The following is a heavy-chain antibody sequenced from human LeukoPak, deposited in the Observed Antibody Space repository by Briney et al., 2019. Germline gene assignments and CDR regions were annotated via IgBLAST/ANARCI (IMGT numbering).Heavy chain of an antibody. CDR3: ARVGYVGGYFDY. J-gene: IGHJ4*02. CDR1: GFTFSSYS. Sequence: GGSLRLSCAASGFTFSSYSMNWVRQAPGKGLEWVSSISSSSSYIYYADSVKGRFTISRDNAKNSLYLQMNSLRAEDTAVYYCARVGYVGGYFDYWGQGTLVTVSS. V-gene: IGHV3-21*01. D-gene: IGHD2-15*01. CDR2: ISSSSSYI.